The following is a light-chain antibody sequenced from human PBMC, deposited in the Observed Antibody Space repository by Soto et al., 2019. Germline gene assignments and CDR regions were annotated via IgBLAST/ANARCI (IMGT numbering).Light chain of an antibody. CDR1: RSIVYRTNNKDS. Sequence: DVVMTQSPDSLAVSLGERATVNCKSSRSIVYRTNNKDSLAWYQQKPGQPPRLLIYWASTRESAVPDLFSGRESGNDFTLYISSMQAEDVAVYYCQHYYTSPRTFGQGTKVENK. CDR2: WAS. V-gene: IGKV4-1*01. CDR3: QHYYTSPRT. J-gene: IGKJ1*01.